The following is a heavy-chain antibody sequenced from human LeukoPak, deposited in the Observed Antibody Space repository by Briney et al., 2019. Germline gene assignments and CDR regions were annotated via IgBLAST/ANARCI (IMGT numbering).Heavy chain of an antibody. Sequence: GGSLRLSCAASGFTFSSYAMSWVRQAPGKGLEWVSAISGSGGSTYYADSVKGRFTISRDNSKNTLYLQMNSLRAEDTAVYYCAEVGLTMVRGVISYFDYWGQGTLVTVSS. V-gene: IGHV3-23*01. CDR2: ISGSGGST. CDR1: GFTFSSYA. D-gene: IGHD3-10*01. J-gene: IGHJ4*02. CDR3: AEVGLTMVRGVISYFDY.